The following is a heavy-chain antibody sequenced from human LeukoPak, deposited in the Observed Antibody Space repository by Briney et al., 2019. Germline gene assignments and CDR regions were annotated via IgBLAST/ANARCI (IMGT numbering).Heavy chain of an antibody. CDR3: ARGPVGWWSYGMDV. CDR2: IYHSGST. Sequence: SSETLSLTCTVSGGSISSGGYYWSWIRQPPGKGLEWIGYIYHSGSTYYNPSLKSRVTISVDRSKNQFSLKLSSVTAADTAVYYCARGPVGWWSYGMDVWGQGTTVTVSS. V-gene: IGHV4-30-2*01. J-gene: IGHJ6*02. D-gene: IGHD2-15*01. CDR1: GGSISSGGYY.